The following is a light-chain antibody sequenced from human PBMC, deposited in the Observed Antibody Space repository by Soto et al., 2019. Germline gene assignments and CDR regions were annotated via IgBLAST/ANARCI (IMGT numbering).Light chain of an antibody. Sequence: QSALTQPPSASGSPGQSVTISCTGTSSDVGAYKYVSWYQQHPGKAPKLMIYEVTKRPSGVPGRFSGSKSGNTASLTASGLQAEDEADYYCSSYAGNNNFVVFGGGTKVTVL. J-gene: IGLJ2*01. CDR2: EVT. V-gene: IGLV2-8*01. CDR1: SSDVGAYKY. CDR3: SSYAGNNNFVV.